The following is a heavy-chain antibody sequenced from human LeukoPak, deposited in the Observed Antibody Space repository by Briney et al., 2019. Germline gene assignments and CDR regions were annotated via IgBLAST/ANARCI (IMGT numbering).Heavy chain of an antibody. J-gene: IGHJ6*02. CDR1: GYTFTGYY. D-gene: IGHD5-12*01. V-gene: IGHV1-2*02. Sequence: GASVKVSCKASGYTFTGYYMHWVRQAPGQGLEWMGWINPNSGGTNYAQEFQGRVTMTRDTSISTAYMELSRLRSDDTAVYYCARDHSGYDLGGYYYYGMDVWGQGTTVTVSS. CDR3: ARDHSGYDLGGYYYYGMDV. CDR2: INPNSGGT.